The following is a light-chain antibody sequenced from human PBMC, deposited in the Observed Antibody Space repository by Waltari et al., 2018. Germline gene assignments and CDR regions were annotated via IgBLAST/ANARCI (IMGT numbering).Light chain of an antibody. V-gene: IGKV3-11*01. Sequence: EIVLTQSTANLSLSPGERDTLSCRASQTVRSYLAWYQQKPGHAPRLLICDASSRATGIPAKFSGSGSGTDFTLTVSNLEPEDFAVYYCQQRSKWPYTFGQGTRVEIK. CDR3: QQRSKWPYT. CDR2: DAS. CDR1: QTVRSY. J-gene: IGKJ2*01.